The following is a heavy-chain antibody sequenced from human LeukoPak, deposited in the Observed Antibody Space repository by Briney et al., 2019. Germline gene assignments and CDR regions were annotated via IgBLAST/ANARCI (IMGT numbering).Heavy chain of an antibody. Sequence: SETLSLTCTVSGSSITTYTHWGWIRQSPGQGLEWIASIHHTGNTYYNPSLESRVTISIDTSKNQFSLEVRSVTAADTALYFCVNSKSNYEAVSWGPGTLVTVSS. CDR3: VNSKSNYEAVS. D-gene: IGHD3-22*01. CDR2: IHHTGNT. CDR1: GSSITTYTH. V-gene: IGHV4-38-2*02. J-gene: IGHJ5*02.